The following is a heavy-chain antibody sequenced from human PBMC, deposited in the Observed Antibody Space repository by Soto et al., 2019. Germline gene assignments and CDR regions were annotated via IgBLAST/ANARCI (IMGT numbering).Heavy chain of an antibody. Sequence: QVQLQESGPGLVKPSQTLSLTCTVSGGSISSGGYYWSWIRQHPGKGLEWIGYIYYSGSTYYNPSLKSRVTISVDTSKNQFSLKLSSVTAADTAVYYCASSNYDFWCGYYGTGTTFDYWGQGTLVTVSS. CDR3: ASSNYDFWCGYYGTGTTFDY. CDR1: GGSISSGGYY. J-gene: IGHJ4*02. CDR2: IYYSGST. D-gene: IGHD3-3*01. V-gene: IGHV4-31*03.